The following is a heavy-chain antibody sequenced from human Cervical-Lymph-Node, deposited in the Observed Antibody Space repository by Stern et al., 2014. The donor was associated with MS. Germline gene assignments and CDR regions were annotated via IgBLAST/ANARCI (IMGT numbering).Heavy chain of an antibody. J-gene: IGHJ6*02. V-gene: IGHV4-59*01. CDR2: VSYVGST. CDR1: GDFNTTSP. Sequence: QLQLQESGPGLVKPSATLSLTCTVSGDFNTTSPWSWIRPPPGQGLEWIGSVSYVGSTDYNPSLKSRVTISLDASKNQISLRLTSVTEADTAVYYCTRARGITMVRGVISPPYGMDVWGQGTTVTVSS. CDR3: TRARGITMVRGVISPPYGMDV. D-gene: IGHD3-10*01.